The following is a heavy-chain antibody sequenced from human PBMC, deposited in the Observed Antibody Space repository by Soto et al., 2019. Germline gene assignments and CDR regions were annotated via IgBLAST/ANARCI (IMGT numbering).Heavy chain of an antibody. J-gene: IGHJ4*02. CDR3: ARAGNGSSWMKLYSPFDY. D-gene: IGHD6-13*01. CDR1: GGSISSSNW. Sequence: SETLSLTCAVSGGSISSSNWWSWVRQPPGKGLEWIGEIYHSGSTNYNPSLKSRVTISVDKSKNQFSLKLSSVTAADTAVYYCARAGNGSSWMKLYSPFDYWGQGTLVTVSS. CDR2: IYHSGST. V-gene: IGHV4-4*02.